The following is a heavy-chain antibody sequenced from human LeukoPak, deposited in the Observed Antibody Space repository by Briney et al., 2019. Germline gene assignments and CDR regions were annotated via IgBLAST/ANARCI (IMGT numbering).Heavy chain of an antibody. CDR3: ARGSLSTVTTLVLDY. CDR2: IIPILGIA. CDR1: GGTFSSYA. V-gene: IGHV1-69*04. D-gene: IGHD4-17*01. Sequence: ASVKVSCKASGGTFSSYAISWVRQAPGQGLEWMGRIIPILGIANYAQKFQGRVTTTADKSTSTAYMELSSLRSEDTAVYYCARGSLSTVTTLVLDYWGQGTLVTVSS. J-gene: IGHJ4*02.